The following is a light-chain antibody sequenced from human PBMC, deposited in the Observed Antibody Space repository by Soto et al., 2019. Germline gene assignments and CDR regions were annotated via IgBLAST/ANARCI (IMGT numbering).Light chain of an antibody. CDR2: KAS. Sequence: DIQMTQSPSTLSASVGDRVTITCRASQSISNWLAWYQQKPGKAPKLLIYKASSLESGVPSRFSGSGSGTEFTLTISSLQPDDFATYYCQQYSTYFRTFSQGTKVEIK. CDR1: QSISNW. J-gene: IGKJ1*01. V-gene: IGKV1-5*03. CDR3: QQYSTYFRT.